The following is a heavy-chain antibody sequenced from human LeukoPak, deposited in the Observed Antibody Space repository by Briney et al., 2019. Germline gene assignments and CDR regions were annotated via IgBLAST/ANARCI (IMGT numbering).Heavy chain of an antibody. Sequence: PSETLSLTCAVSSGSISSGVYSWSWIRQPPGKGLEWIGYISHSGNTYYNPSLKSRVTISVDRSKNHFSLQLSSVTAADTAMYYCARAGNHCDTSGYPDYWGQGTLVTVSS. D-gene: IGHD3-22*01. CDR2: ISHSGNT. J-gene: IGHJ4*02. V-gene: IGHV4-30-2*01. CDR1: SGSISSGVYS. CDR3: ARAGNHCDTSGYPDY.